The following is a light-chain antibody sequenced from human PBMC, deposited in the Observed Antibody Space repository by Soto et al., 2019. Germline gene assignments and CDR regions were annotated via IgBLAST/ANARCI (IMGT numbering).Light chain of an antibody. CDR2: EVT. V-gene: IGLV2-8*01. Sequence: QSVLTQPPSASGSPGRSVTISCTGTSSDVGGYDYVSWFQQHPGKAPKLIIYEVTKRPSGVPDRFSASKSGNTASLTVSGLQAEDEADYYCSSFVAGNNYWVFGGGNKVTVL. J-gene: IGLJ3*02. CDR1: SSDVGGYDY. CDR3: SSFVAGNNYWV.